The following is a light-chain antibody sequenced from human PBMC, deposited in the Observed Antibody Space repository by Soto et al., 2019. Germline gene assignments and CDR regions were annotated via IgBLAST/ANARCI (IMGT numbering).Light chain of an antibody. CDR1: SSDVGGYNY. Sequence: QSVLTHPRSVSWSPGQAVTISCTGTSSDVGGYNYVSWYQQHPDKAPKLMIYDVTKRPSGVPHRFSGSKSDNTASLTISGLQAEDEADYYCCSYAGTNSYVFGTGAKVTVL. J-gene: IGLJ1*01. V-gene: IGLV2-11*01. CDR3: CSYAGTNSYV. CDR2: DVT.